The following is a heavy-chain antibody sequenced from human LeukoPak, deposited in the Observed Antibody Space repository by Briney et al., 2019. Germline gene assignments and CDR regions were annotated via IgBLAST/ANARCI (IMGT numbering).Heavy chain of an antibody. J-gene: IGHJ4*02. Sequence: LETPSLSRTVSGASIRSNSYYCGCIRQPPGKGLEWIGSIYYSGYTYYNPSLKSRVTIYVDTSKNQFSLKLSSVTAADTAVFYCARTTSGAVIAIDYWGQGTLVTVSS. D-gene: IGHD3-16*02. V-gene: IGHV4-39*01. CDR2: IYYSGYT. CDR3: ARTTSGAVIAIDY. CDR1: GASIRSNSYY.